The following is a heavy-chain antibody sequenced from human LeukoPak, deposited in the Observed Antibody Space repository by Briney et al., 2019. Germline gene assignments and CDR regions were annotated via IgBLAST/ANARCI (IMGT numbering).Heavy chain of an antibody. J-gene: IGHJ3*02. V-gene: IGHV4-34*01. CDR3: ARPLEWFLKAFDI. CDR2: INHSGST. D-gene: IGHD3-3*01. Sequence: SETLSLTCAVYGGSFSGYYWSWIRQPPGKGLEWIGEINHSGSTNYNPSLKSRVTISVDTSKNQFSLKLSSVTAADTAVYYCARPLEWFLKAFDIWGQGTMVTVSS. CDR1: GGSFSGYY.